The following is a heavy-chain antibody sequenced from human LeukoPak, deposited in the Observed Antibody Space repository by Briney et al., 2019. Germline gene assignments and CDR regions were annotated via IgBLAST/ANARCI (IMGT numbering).Heavy chain of an antibody. V-gene: IGHV3-21*01. CDR3: AVLEWPVHYYYYYMDV. CDR1: GFTFSRFT. CDR2: ISSSSSYI. Sequence: PGGSLRLSCAASGFTFSRFTMNWVRQAPGKGLEWVSSISSSSSYIYYADSVKGRFTISRDNAKNSLYLQMNSLRAEDTAVYYCAVLEWPVHYYYYYMDVWGKGTTVTVSS. J-gene: IGHJ6*03. D-gene: IGHD3-3*01.